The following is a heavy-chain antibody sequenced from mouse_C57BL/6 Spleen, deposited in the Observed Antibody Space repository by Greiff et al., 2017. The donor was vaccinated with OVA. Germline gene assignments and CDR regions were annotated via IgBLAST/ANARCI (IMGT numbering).Heavy chain of an antibody. D-gene: IGHD2-1*01. CDR2: INPNNGGT. J-gene: IGHJ2*01. CDR1: GYTFTDYY. V-gene: IGHV1-26*01. Sequence: VQLQQSGPEPVKPGASVKISCKASGYTFTDYYMNWVKQSHGKSLEWIGDINPNNGGTSYNQKFKGKATLTVDKSSSTAYMELRSLTSEDSAVYYCARCGNYGETFDYWGQGTTLTVSS. CDR3: ARCGNYGETFDY.